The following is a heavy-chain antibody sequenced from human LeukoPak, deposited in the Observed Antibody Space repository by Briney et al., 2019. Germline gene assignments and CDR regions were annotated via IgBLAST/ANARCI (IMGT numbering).Heavy chain of an antibody. Sequence: SETLSLTCTVSGGSISSSSYYWGWIRQPPGKGLEWIGRIYTSGSTNYNPSLKSRVTMSVDTSKNQFSLKLSSVTAADTAVYYCARDSSGWSSDWFDPWGQGTLVTVSS. CDR1: GGSISSSSYY. D-gene: IGHD6-19*01. CDR2: IYTSGST. J-gene: IGHJ5*02. CDR3: ARDSSGWSSDWFDP. V-gene: IGHV4-39*07.